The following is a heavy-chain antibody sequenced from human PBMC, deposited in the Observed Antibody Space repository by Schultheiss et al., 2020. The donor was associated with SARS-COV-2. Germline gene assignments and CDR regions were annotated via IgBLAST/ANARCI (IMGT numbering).Heavy chain of an antibody. CDR3: ASSGGGNWFDP. CDR2: INPNSGGT. D-gene: IGHD3-10*01. CDR1: GYNFANYG. V-gene: IGHV1-2*02. Sequence: ASVKVSCKASGYNFANYGISWVRQAPGQGLEWLGWINPNSGGTNYAQKLQGRVTMTRDTSISTAYMELSRLRSDDTAVYYCASSGGGNWFDPWGQGTLVTVSS. J-gene: IGHJ5*02.